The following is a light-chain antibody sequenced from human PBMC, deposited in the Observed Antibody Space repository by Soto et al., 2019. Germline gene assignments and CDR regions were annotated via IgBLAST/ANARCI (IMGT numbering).Light chain of an antibody. V-gene: IGKV1-33*01. Sequence: DIHMTQSPSSLSASVGDRVTITCQASQDISNYLNWYQQKPVKSPKLLIXDASNLETGVPSSFIGSGSGTDFTFTISSLQLEDIATYYCQQYDNLLSFTFGPGTKVDIK. CDR1: QDISNY. J-gene: IGKJ3*01. CDR3: QQYDNLLSFT. CDR2: DAS.